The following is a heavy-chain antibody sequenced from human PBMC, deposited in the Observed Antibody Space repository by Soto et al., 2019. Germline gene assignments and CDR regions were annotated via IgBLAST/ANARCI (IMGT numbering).Heavy chain of an antibody. D-gene: IGHD2-15*01. CDR2: ISGSGGST. CDR3: ARGYCSGGSCCYYYYMDV. Sequence: EVQLLESGGGLVQPGGSLRLSCAASGFTFSSYAMSWVRQAPGKGLEWVSAISGSGGSTYYADSVKGRFTISRDNSKNTLYLQMNSLRAEDTAVYYCARGYCSGGSCCYYYYMDVWGKGTTVTVSS. CDR1: GFTFSSYA. V-gene: IGHV3-23*01. J-gene: IGHJ6*03.